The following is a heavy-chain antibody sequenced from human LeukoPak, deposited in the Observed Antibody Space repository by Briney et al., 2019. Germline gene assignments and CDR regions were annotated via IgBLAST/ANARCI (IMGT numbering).Heavy chain of an antibody. CDR2: IVGSSSNI. CDR1: GFSFSTYS. Sequence: GGSLRLSCTASGFSFSTYSMNWVRQAPGEGLEWVSYIVGSSSNIYYADSVKGRFTISRDNAKNSLYLQMDSLRAEDTAAYYCATDSPETAAFDYWGQGTLVTVSS. J-gene: IGHJ4*02. V-gene: IGHV3-48*04. D-gene: IGHD1-1*01. CDR3: ATDSPETAAFDY.